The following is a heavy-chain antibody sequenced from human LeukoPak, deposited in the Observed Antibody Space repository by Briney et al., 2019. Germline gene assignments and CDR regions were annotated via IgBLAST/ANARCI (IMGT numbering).Heavy chain of an antibody. D-gene: IGHD1-26*01. CDR1: GVSFSGYY. J-gene: IGHJ4*02. Sequence: SETLSLTCAVSGVSFSGYYWSWVRQPPGKGPEWIGEISHSGRSSYNPSLKSRVTISLDTSKNQFSLKLSFVTAADTTVYYCTRTSPGIPLDFWGQGTLVSVSS. CDR2: ISHSGRS. V-gene: IGHV4-34*01. CDR3: TRTSPGIPLDF.